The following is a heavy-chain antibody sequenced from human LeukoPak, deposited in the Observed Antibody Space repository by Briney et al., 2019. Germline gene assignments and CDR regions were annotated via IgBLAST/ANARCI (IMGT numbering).Heavy chain of an antibody. CDR2: INYSGGT. D-gene: IGHD2-21*02. CDR3: ARATHTSLVVVTVTHYFDY. V-gene: IGHV4-34*01. Sequence: SETLSLTCAVYGESFSGYYWSWIRQSPGKGLEWIGEINYSGGTNYNPSLKSRVTISVDTSKNQFSLKLNSVTAADTAVYYCARATHTSLVVVTVTHYFDYWGQGTLVTVSS. CDR1: GESFSGYY. J-gene: IGHJ4*02.